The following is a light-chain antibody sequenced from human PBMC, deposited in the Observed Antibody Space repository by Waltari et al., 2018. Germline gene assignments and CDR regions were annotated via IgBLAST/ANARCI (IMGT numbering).Light chain of an antibody. J-gene: IGKJ1*01. V-gene: IGKV1-12*02. CDR2: AAS. CDR3: QQGLNTPWT. Sequence: DIQMTQSPSSLSASVGDKVTITCRASEDISSWLAWYQQKPGKPPRLLIYAASTLQSGVPSRFSGRGSGTDYTLTISSLQPEDFATNFCQQGLNTPWTFGQGTKVDIK. CDR1: EDISSW.